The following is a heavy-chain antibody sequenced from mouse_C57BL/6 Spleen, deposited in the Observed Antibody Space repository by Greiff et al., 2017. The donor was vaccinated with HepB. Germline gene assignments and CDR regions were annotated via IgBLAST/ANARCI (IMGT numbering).Heavy chain of an antibody. V-gene: IGHV1-64*01. CDR2: IHPNSGST. CDR3: ARSGYYYGSSYGGFDY. J-gene: IGHJ2*01. Sequence: QVQLKQPGAELVKPGASVKLSCKASGYTFTSYWMHWVKQRPGQGLEWIGMIHPNSGSTNYNEKFKSKATLTVDKSSSTAYMQLSSLTSEDSAVYYCARSGYYYGSSYGGFDYWGQGTTLTVSS. D-gene: IGHD1-1*01. CDR1: GYTFTSYW.